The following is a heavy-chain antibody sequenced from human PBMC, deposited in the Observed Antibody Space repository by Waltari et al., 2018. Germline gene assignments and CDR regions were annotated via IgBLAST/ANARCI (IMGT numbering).Heavy chain of an antibody. D-gene: IGHD3-10*01. V-gene: IGHV4-59*01. CDR1: GGSISSYY. CDR2: IYYSGST. CDR3: ARKGGGRGTFDY. Sequence: QVQLQESGPGLVKPSETLSLTCTVSGGSISSYYWSWIRQPPGKGLDWIGYIYYSGSTNYTPSLKSRVTISVDTSKNQFSLKLSSVTAADPAVYYCARKGGGRGTFDYWGQGTLVTVSS. J-gene: IGHJ4*02.